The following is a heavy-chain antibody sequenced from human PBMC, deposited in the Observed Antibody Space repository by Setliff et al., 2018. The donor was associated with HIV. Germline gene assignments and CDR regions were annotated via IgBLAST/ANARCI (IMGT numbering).Heavy chain of an antibody. V-gene: IGHV4-39*01. CDR1: GGSISSSNFN. CDR2: IYYTGTT. CDR3: AIKGAATGKGWFDP. Sequence: PSETLSLTCTVYGGSISSSNFNWVWIRQSPGKGLEWICSIYYTGTTNSNPSLKSRVTISVETSKNQFSLKLNSVTAADTAGYYCAIKGAATGKGWFDPWGQGTLVTVSS. J-gene: IGHJ5*02. D-gene: IGHD6-13*01.